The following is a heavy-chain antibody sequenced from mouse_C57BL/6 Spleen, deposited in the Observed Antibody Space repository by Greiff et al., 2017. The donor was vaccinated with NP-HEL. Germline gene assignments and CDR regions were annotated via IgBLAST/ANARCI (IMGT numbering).Heavy chain of an antibody. V-gene: IGHV1-61*01. D-gene: IGHD1-1*01. CDR2: IYPSDSET. J-gene: IGHJ3*01. CDR3: ARPSTTVVPFAY. Sequence: QVQLQQSGAELVRPGSSVKLSCKASGYTFTSYWMDWVKQRPGQGLEWIGNIYPSDSETHYNQKFKDKATLTVDKSSSTAYMQLSSLTSEDSAVYYCARPSTTVVPFAYWGQGTLVTVSA. CDR1: GYTFTSYW.